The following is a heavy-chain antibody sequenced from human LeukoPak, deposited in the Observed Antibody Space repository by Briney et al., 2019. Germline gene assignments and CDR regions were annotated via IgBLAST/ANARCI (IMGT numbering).Heavy chain of an antibody. J-gene: IGHJ4*02. Sequence: GGSLRLSCAAFGFTFSSSSMNWVRQAPGKGLEWVSYISGGSSTIHYADSVKGRFTISRDNAKNSLYLQMNSLRDEDTALYYCARDYGYSSSFDLWGQGTLVTVSS. CDR1: GFTFSSSS. CDR3: ARDYGYSSSFDL. D-gene: IGHD6-13*01. V-gene: IGHV3-48*02. CDR2: ISGGSSTI.